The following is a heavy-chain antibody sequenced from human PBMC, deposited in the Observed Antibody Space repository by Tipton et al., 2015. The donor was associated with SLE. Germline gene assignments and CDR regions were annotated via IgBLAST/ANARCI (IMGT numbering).Heavy chain of an antibody. V-gene: IGHV4-31*03. CDR2: IYSSGTT. J-gene: IGHJ4*02. D-gene: IGHD3-22*01. CDR3: ARMDSNGYYSPIGIDY. CDR1: GGSISSSSYY. Sequence: TLSLTCTVSGGSISSSSYYWGWIRQPPGKGLEWIGYIYSSGTTYYNPSLKSRLTISIGPSKNQFSLKLSSVTAADTAVYYCARMDSNGYYSPIGIDYWGQGILVTVSS.